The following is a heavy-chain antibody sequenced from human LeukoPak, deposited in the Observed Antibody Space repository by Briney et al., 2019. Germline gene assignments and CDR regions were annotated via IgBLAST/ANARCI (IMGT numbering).Heavy chain of an antibody. CDR2: ISGSGGST. Sequence: GGSLRLSCAASGCTFSSYAMGWVRQAPGKGLEWVSAISGSGGSTYYADSVKGRFTISRDNSKNTLYLQMNSLRAEDTAVYYCAKVYDYGDYVPSRYYYGMDVWGQGTTVTVSS. J-gene: IGHJ6*02. CDR3: AKVYDYGDYVPSRYYYGMDV. D-gene: IGHD4-17*01. CDR1: GCTFSSYA. V-gene: IGHV3-23*01.